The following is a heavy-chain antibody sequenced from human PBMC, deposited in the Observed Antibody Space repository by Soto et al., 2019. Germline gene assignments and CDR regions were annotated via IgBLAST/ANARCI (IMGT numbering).Heavy chain of an antibody. V-gene: IGHV1-18*01. CDR3: ARDRYHTYYDILTGYSPPDV. D-gene: IGHD3-9*01. CDR2: ISAYKGNT. Sequence: ASGKVSCKASGYTFTSYGISWVRQAPGQGLEWMGWISAYKGNTNYAQKLQGRVTMTTDTSTSTAYMELRSLRSDDTAVYYCARDRYHTYYDILTGYSPPDVWGQGTRVTVSS. J-gene: IGHJ6*02. CDR1: GYTFTSYG.